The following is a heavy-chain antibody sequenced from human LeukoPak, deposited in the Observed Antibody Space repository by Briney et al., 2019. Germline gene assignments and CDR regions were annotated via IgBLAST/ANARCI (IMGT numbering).Heavy chain of an antibody. CDR3: AGTTPYYYYYMDV. V-gene: IGHV4-39*07. CDR1: GGSISSSSYY. CDR2: IYYSGST. D-gene: IGHD1-1*01. J-gene: IGHJ6*03. Sequence: ASETLSLTCTVSGGSISSSSYYWGWIRQPPGKGLEWIGSIYYSGSTYYNPSLKSRVTISVDTSKNQFSLKLSSVTAADTAVYYCAGTTPYYYYYMDVWGKGTTVTVSS.